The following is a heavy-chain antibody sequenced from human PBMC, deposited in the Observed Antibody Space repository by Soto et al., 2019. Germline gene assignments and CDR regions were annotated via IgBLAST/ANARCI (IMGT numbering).Heavy chain of an antibody. Sequence: GGSLRLSCAASGFTFSDYYMAWIRQAPGKGLEWVSYITTSSSYTNYADSVTGRFTISRDNAKNSLYLHMNSLRAEDTAVYYCARHGARTLYRSGRSGPFDSWGQGT. V-gene: IGHV3-11*03. J-gene: IGHJ4*02. CDR2: ITTSSSYT. CDR1: GFTFSDYY. CDR3: ARHGARTLYRSGRSGPFDS. D-gene: IGHD6-19*01.